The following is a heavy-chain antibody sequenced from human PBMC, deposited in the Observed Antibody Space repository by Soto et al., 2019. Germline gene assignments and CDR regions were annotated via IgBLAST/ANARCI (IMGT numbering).Heavy chain of an antibody. J-gene: IGHJ4*02. D-gene: IGHD4-17*01. Sequence: GASVKVSCKASGGTFSTFGISWVRQAPGQGLEWMGGIIPFFGTARYSQKFEDRITFTADESTNTVYMDLRSLTSEDTAIYYCANSAPMDAGDKYYYDFWGQGAMVTVSS. CDR1: GGTFSTFG. CDR2: IIPFFGTA. V-gene: IGHV1-69*13. CDR3: ANSAPMDAGDKYYYDF.